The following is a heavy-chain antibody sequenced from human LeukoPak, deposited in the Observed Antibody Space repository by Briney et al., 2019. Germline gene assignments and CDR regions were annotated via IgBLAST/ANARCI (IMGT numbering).Heavy chain of an antibody. Sequence: GGSLRLSCAASEFTFRTYIMKRARQAPGKGLEWVAVIWYDGSNKYYADSVKGRFTISRDNSKNTLYLQMNSLRAEDTAVYYCARGHYDILTGYYPHFDYWGQGTLVTVSS. CDR2: IWYDGSNK. CDR3: ARGHYDILTGYYPHFDY. V-gene: IGHV3-33*08. CDR1: EFTFRTYI. D-gene: IGHD3-9*01. J-gene: IGHJ4*02.